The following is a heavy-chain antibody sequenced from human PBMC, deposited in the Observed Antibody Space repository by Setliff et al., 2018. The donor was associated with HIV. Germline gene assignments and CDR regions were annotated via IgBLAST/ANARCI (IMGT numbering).Heavy chain of an antibody. CDR2: ISSNSNYI. Sequence: PGGSLRLSCVASGFTFNEYMMHWVRQPPGKGLEWVSSISSNSNYIYYADSVKGRFTISRDNARNSLYLQMDSLRAEDTAVYYCARDLREGLWRYLFLFDSWSRGTLVTVSS. V-gene: IGHV3-21*01. CDR3: ARDLREGLWRYLFLFDS. D-gene: IGHD3-16*01. J-gene: IGHJ5*01. CDR1: GFTFNEYM.